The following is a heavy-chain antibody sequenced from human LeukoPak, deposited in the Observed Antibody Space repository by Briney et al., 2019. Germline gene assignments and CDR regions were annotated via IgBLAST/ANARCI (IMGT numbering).Heavy chain of an antibody. D-gene: IGHD2-21*02. Sequence: GASVKVSCKASGYTFTTYAMNWVRQAPGQGLEWMGWISAYNGNTNYAQKLQGRVTMTTDTSTSTAYMELRSLRSDDTAVYYCARDRYCGGDCYSWLGYYYYYMDVWGKGTTVTVSS. CDR3: ARDRYCGGDCYSWLGYYYYYMDV. V-gene: IGHV1-18*01. J-gene: IGHJ6*03. CDR1: GYTFTTYA. CDR2: ISAYNGNT.